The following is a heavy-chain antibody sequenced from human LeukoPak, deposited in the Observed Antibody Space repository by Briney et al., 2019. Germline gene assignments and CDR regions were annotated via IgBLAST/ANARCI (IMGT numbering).Heavy chain of an antibody. V-gene: IGHV4-59*01. CDR2: IYYSGST. CDR1: GGSISSYY. Sequence: KPSETLSLTCTVSGGSISSYYWSWIRQPPGKGLEWIGYIYYSGSTNYNPSLKSRVTISVDTSKNQFSLKLSSVTAADTAVYCCARSWPIAAAGTHGGWFDPWGQGTLVTVSS. J-gene: IGHJ5*02. D-gene: IGHD6-13*01. CDR3: ARSWPIAAAGTHGGWFDP.